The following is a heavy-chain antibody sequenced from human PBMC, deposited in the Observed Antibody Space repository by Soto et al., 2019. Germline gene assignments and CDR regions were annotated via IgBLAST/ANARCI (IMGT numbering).Heavy chain of an antibody. CDR1: GFTFSSYA. CDR3: AKAGPYDYVWGSYRPASYYYYYGMDV. D-gene: IGHD3-16*02. J-gene: IGHJ6*02. V-gene: IGHV3-23*01. Sequence: GGSLRLSCAASGFTFSSYAMSWVRQAPGKGLEWVSAISGSGGSTYYADSVKGRFTISRDNSKNTLYLQMNSLRAEDTAVYYCAKAGPYDYVWGSYRPASYYYYYGMDVWGQGTTVTVSS. CDR2: ISGSGGST.